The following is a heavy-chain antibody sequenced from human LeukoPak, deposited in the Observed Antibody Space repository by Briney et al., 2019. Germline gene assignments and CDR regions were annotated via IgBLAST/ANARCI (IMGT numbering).Heavy chain of an antibody. CDR1: GYTFTSYY. D-gene: IGHD3-22*01. J-gene: IGHJ4*02. Sequence: ASVKVSCKASGYTFTSYYMHWVRQAPGQGLEWMGMINPSGGSTSYAQKFQGRVTSTRDTSTSTVYMELSSLRSEDTAVYYCAREGYYYDSSGYFPYFDYWGQGTLVTVSS. V-gene: IGHV1-46*01. CDR2: INPSGGST. CDR3: AREGYYYDSSGYFPYFDY.